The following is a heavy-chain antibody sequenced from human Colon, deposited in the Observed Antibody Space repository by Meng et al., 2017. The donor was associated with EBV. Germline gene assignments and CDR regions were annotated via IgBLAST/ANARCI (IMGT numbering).Heavy chain of an antibody. Sequence: QVQVVQSGAEVKKPXSSVKCACKTSGGPFRTDAISWVRQAPGQGLEWMGGLIPMFGAPNYAQKFQGRITITADESTSTHYMELSSLRSEDTAVYYCASESGRGYTPDYWGQGTMVPSPQ. D-gene: IGHD3-10*01. J-gene: IGHJ4*02. V-gene: IGHV1-69*01. CDR2: LIPMFGAP. CDR1: GGPFRTDA. CDR3: ASESGRGYTPDY.